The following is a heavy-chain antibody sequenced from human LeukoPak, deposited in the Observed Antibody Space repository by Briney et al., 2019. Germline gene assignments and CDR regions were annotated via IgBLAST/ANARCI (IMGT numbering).Heavy chain of an antibody. D-gene: IGHD5-12*01. V-gene: IGHV3-30*03. CDR1: GFTFSSYG. J-gene: IGHJ5*02. CDR3: ARHDFHMSGLTRGLGLFSGFDP. Sequence: PGRSLRLSCAASGFTFSSYGMHWVRQAPGKGLEWVAVISYDGSNKYYADSVKGRFTISRDNSKNTLYLQMNSLRSEDTAVYYCARHDFHMSGLTRGLGLFSGFDPWGQGTLVTVSS. CDR2: ISYDGSNK.